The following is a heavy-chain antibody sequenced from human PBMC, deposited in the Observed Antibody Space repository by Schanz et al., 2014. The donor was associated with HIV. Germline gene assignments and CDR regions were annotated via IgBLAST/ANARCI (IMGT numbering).Heavy chain of an antibody. CDR1: GFTFSSYA. CDR3: AKPEYDSRGNSQSHFDS. D-gene: IGHD3-22*01. Sequence: EVQLLESGGGLVQPGGSLRLSCAASGFTFSSYAMSWVRQAPGKGLEWVSAISGSSSTTFYADSVKGRFTISRDKSKNTLYLQMNSLRAEDTAVYYCAKPEYDSRGNSQSHFDSWGQGTLVTVSS. J-gene: IGHJ4*02. CDR2: ISGSSSTT. V-gene: IGHV3-23*01.